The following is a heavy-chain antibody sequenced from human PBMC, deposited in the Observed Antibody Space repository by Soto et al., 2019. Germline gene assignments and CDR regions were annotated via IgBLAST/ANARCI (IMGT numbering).Heavy chain of an antibody. CDR3: ARGLGGKGSLS. Sequence: QVQLQQWGAGLLKPSETLSLTCAVYGGSFSGYYWSWIRQPPGKGLEWIGEINHSGSTNYNPSLKSRVTISVDTSQNPFSLKLSSVTAADTAVYYCARGLGGKGSLSWGQGTLVTVSS. J-gene: IGHJ5*02. D-gene: IGHD3-16*01. CDR2: INHSGST. V-gene: IGHV4-34*01. CDR1: GGSFSGYY.